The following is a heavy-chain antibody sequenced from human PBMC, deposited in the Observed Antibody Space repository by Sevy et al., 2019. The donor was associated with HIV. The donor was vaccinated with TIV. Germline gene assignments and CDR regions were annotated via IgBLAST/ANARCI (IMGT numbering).Heavy chain of an antibody. J-gene: IGHJ4*02. Sequence: GGSLRLSCAASGFAFRTYAFHWVRQAPGRGLEWVGLISSNGDNAFYANSVRGRFTISRDNSMNTLYLELNNLTPDDTAVYYCAREHEWELTSFLSHWGQGTLVTVSS. D-gene: IGHD3-9*01. CDR1: GFAFRTYA. V-gene: IGHV3-30-3*01. CDR3: AREHEWELTSFLSH. CDR2: ISSNGDNA.